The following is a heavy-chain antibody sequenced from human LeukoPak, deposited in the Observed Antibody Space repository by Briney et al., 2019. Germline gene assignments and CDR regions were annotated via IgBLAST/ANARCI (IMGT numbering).Heavy chain of an antibody. CDR3: AKDCGRNAWELRGLDY. CDR1: GFTFSSYA. J-gene: IGHJ4*02. CDR2: ISGSGGST. Sequence: PGGSLRLSCAASGFTFSSYAMSWVRQAPGKGLEWVSAISGSGGSTYYADSVKGRFTISRDNSKNTLYLQMNSLRAEDTAVYYCAKDCGRNAWELRGLDYWGQGTLVTVSS. D-gene: IGHD1-26*01. V-gene: IGHV3-23*01.